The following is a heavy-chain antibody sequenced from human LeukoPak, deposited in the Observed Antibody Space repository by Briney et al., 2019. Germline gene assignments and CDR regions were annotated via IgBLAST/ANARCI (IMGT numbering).Heavy chain of an antibody. J-gene: IGHJ5*02. V-gene: IGHV1-2*02. Sequence: ASVKVSCKASGYTFTGYYMHWVRQAPGQGLEWMGWINPNSGGTNYAQKFQGRVTMTRDTSISTAYMELSRLRSDDTAVYYCARDRGLRDGYNSEWFDPWGQGTLVTVSS. CDR3: ARDRGLRDGYNSEWFDP. CDR1: GYTFTGYY. CDR2: INPNSGGT. D-gene: IGHD5-24*01.